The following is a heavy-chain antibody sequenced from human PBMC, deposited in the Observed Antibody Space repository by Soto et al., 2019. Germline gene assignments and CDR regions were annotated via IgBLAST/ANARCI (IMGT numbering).Heavy chain of an antibody. CDR1: GYSFTSYW. CDR2: IYPGDSDT. V-gene: IGHV5-51*01. CDR3: ARREYSYGFFDY. J-gene: IGHJ4*02. Sequence: GESLKISCKGSGYSFTSYWIGWVRQMPGKGLEWMGIIYPGDSDTRYSPSFQGQVTYTAYLEWSSLKASDTAIYYCARREYSYGFFDYWGQGTKVTVSS. D-gene: IGHD5-18*01.